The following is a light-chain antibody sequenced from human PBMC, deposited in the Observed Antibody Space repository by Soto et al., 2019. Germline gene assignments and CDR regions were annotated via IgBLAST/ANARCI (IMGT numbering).Light chain of an antibody. CDR2: GNN. CDR1: SSNIGAGYA. CDR3: QSYDSSLSGWM. J-gene: IGLJ3*02. V-gene: IGLV1-40*01. Sequence: QAVVTQPPLVSGAPGQRVTISCTGSSSNIGAGYAVHWYQQLPGTAPKLLIYGNNNRPSGVPDRFSGSKSGTSASLAITGLQAEDEADYYCQSYDSSLSGWMFGGGTKLTVL.